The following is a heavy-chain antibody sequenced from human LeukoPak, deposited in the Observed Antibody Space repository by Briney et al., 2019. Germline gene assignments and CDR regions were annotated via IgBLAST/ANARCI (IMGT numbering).Heavy chain of an antibody. V-gene: IGHV3-9*01. CDR1: GFTFSRDW. D-gene: IGHD2-2*01. J-gene: IGHJ6*03. CDR2: ISWNSGSI. CDR3: ANLGSAGCRRITSCSAYMDV. Sequence: PGGSLRLSCAASGFTFSRDWMHWVRQAPGKGLVWVSGISWNSGSIGYADSVKGRFTISRDNAKNSLYLQMNSLRDEDTALYYCANLGSAGCRRITSCSAYMDVWGKGTTVTVSS.